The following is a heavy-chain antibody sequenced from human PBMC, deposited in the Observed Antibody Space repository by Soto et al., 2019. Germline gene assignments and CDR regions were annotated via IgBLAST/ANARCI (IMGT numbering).Heavy chain of an antibody. V-gene: IGHV1-2*04. CDR1: GYTFSGYY. Sequence: ASVKVSCKATGYTFSGYYIHWVRQAPGQGLEWMGWINPNSGGTNYAQKFQGWVTMTRDTSISTAYMELSLRSDDTAVYYCAREGRADYSDSSGYSNWFDPWGQVTLVTVSS. D-gene: IGHD3-22*01. CDR3: AREGRADYSDSSGYSNWFDP. J-gene: IGHJ5*02. CDR2: INPNSGGT.